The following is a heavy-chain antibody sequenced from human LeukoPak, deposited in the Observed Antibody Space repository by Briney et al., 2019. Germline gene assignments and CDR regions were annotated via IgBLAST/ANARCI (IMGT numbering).Heavy chain of an antibody. CDR2: INWNGGST. D-gene: IGHD3-10*01. V-gene: IGHV3-20*04. J-gene: IGHJ4*02. Sequence: GGSLRLSCAASGFTFDDYAMTWVRQAPGRGLERVSGINWNGGSTGYVDSVKGRFTISRDNAKNSLYLQMNSLRAEDTALYYCARSNYGSGSYAFPFDYWGQGTLVSVSS. CDR1: GFTFDDYA. CDR3: ARSNYGSGSYAFPFDY.